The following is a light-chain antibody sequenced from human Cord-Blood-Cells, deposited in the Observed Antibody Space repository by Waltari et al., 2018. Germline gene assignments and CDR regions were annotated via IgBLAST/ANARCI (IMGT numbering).Light chain of an antibody. Sequence: NFMLTQPHSVSESPGKTVTISCTGSSGSIASNYVQWYQQRPGSAPPTVIYEDNQRPAGVPDRFSGSIDSSSNSASLTISGLKTEDEADYSCQSYDSSNVVFGGGTKLTVL. CDR3: QSYDSSNVV. V-gene: IGLV6-57*02. J-gene: IGLJ2*01. CDR2: EDN. CDR1: SGSIASNY.